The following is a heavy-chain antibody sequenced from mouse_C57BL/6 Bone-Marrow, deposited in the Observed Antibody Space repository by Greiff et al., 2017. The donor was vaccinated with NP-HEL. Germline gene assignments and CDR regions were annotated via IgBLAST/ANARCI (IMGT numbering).Heavy chain of an antibody. CDR1: GFTFSSYG. J-gene: IGHJ3*01. D-gene: IGHD2-3*01. CDR2: ISSGGSYT. V-gene: IGHV5-6*01. CDR3: ASPDGYYRFAY. Sequence: EVQLQESGGDLVKPGGSLKLSCAASGFTFSSYGMSWVRQTPDKRLEWVATISSGGSYTYYPDSVKGRFTISRDNAKNTLYLQMSSLKSEDTAMYYCASPDGYYRFAYWGQGTLVTVSA.